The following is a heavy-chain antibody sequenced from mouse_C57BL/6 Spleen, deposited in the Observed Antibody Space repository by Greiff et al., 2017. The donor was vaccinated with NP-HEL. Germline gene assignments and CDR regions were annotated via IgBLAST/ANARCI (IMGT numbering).Heavy chain of an antibody. V-gene: IGHV14-4*01. CDR3: TTSRSGYGDY. J-gene: IGHJ2*01. CDR1: GFNIKDDY. CDR2: IDPENGDT. Sequence: VQLQQSGAELVRPGASVKLSCTASGFNIKDDYMHWVKQRPEQGLEWIGWIDPENGDTEYASKFQGKATITADTSSNTAYLQLSSLTSEDTAVYYCTTSRSGYGDYWGQGTTLTVSS. D-gene: IGHD3-2*02.